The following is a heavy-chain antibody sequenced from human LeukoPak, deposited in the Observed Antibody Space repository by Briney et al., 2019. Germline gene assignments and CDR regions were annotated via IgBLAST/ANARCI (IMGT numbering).Heavy chain of an antibody. V-gene: IGHV4-39*02. Sequence: SETLSLTCTVSGGSISSSSYYWGWIRQLPGKGLEWIGSIYYCGSTYYNPSLKSRVTISVDTSKNQFSLKLSSVTAADTAVYYCVRDLRDGYNSVGSVFDYWGQGTLVTVSS. CDR1: GGSISSSSYY. CDR2: IYYCGST. J-gene: IGHJ4*02. CDR3: VRDLRDGYNSVGSVFDY. D-gene: IGHD5-24*01.